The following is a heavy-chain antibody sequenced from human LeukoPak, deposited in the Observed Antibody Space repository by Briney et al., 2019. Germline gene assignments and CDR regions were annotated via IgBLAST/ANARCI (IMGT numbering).Heavy chain of an antibody. J-gene: IGHJ3*02. Sequence: GGSLRLSCAASGFTFSNAWMNWMGWVRQAPGKGLEWVSSISSSSSYIYYADSVKGRFTISRDNAKNSLYLQINSLRAEDTAVYYCARCLLGFKWELLWAFDIWGQGTMVTVSS. CDR1: GFTFSNAW. D-gene: IGHD1-26*01. V-gene: IGHV3-21*01. CDR2: ISSSSSYI. CDR3: ARCLLGFKWELLWAFDI.